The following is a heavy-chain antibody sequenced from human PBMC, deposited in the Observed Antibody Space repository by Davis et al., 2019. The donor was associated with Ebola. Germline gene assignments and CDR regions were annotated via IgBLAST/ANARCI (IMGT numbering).Heavy chain of an antibody. D-gene: IGHD4-17*01. CDR1: GGSVSSTTYY. V-gene: IGHV4-39*07. J-gene: IGHJ6*02. Sequence: GSLRLSCTVSGGSVSSTTYYWGWIRQPPGKGLEWIGSVYFSGRTYYNPSLNSRVTISVDTSKNQFSLKLSSVTAADTAVYYCARQNGDSRFDYYYGMDVWGQGTTVTVSS. CDR2: VYFSGRT. CDR3: ARQNGDSRFDYYYGMDV.